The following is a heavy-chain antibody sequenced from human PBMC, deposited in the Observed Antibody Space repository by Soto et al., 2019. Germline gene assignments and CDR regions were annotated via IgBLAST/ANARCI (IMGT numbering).Heavy chain of an antibody. V-gene: IGHV3-21*01. D-gene: IGHD2-21*01. CDR3: ARDTALISSGLFNP. Sequence: PGGSLRLSCAASGFTFSSYSMNWVRQAPGKGLEWVSSISSSSSYIYYADSVKGRFTISRDNAKNSLYLQMNSLRAEDTAVYYCARDTALISSGLFNPWGQGTLVTVSS. J-gene: IGHJ5*02. CDR1: GFTFSSYS. CDR2: ISSSSSYI.